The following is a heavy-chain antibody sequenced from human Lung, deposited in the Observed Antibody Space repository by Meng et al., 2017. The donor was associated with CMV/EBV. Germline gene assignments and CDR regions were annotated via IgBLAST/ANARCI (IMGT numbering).Heavy chain of an antibody. D-gene: IGHD2-2*02. CDR2: INSDGSST. CDR1: GFTFSNYW. J-gene: IGHJ4*02. V-gene: IGHV3-74*01. Sequence: VQVVGSGGGLVQPGGSLRLSCAASGFTFSNYWMHWVRQAPGKGLVWVSRINSDGSSTTYADSVKGRFTISRDNAKNTLHLQMNSLRVEDTAVYYCARGLYTASSGTTYYWGQGTLVTVSS. CDR3: ARGLYTASSGTTYY.